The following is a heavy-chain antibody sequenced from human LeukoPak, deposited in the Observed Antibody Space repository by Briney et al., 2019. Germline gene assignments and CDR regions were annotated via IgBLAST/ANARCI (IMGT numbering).Heavy chain of an antibody. J-gene: IGHJ4*02. CDR1: DYSISSDYY. V-gene: IGHV4-38-2*01. D-gene: IGHD5-18*01. CDR3: ARVWGYTYGYFDY. CDR2: IYHSGTA. Sequence: SETLSLTCGPSDYSISSDYYWGWIRQPPGKGLEWIGSIYHSGTAYYNPSLNSRVTISVDASKNQFSLKLNSVTAADTAVYYFARVWGYTYGYFDYWGQGTLVTVSS.